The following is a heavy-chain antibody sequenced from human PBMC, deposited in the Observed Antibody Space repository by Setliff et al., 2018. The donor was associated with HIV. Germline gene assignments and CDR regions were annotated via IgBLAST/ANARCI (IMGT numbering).Heavy chain of an antibody. CDR2: INPNSGGT. CDR1: GYTFTGYY. J-gene: IGHJ6*02. Sequence: VSCKASGYTFTGYYMHWVRQAPGQGLEWMGWINPNSGGTNYAQKFQGRVTMTRDTSISTAYMELSRLRSDDTAVYYCARSGYSSSWYLDYYYYYGMDVWGQGTTVTVSS. V-gene: IGHV1-2*02. CDR3: ARSGYSSSWYLDYYYYYGMDV. D-gene: IGHD6-13*01.